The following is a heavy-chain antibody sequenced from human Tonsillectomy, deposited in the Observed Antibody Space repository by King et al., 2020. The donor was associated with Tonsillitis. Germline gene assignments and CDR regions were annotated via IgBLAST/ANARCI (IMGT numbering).Heavy chain of an antibody. D-gene: IGHD3/OR15-3a*01. V-gene: IGHV3-49*03. CDR3: GLCFQH. CDR1: GFTFGDYE. Sequence: VQLVESGGGLVQSGRSLRLSCTASGFTFGDYEMNWFRQAPGKGLEWVGFIGDKASGGTTKYAASVKGRFTISRDDSKSIVYLQMNSLKTEDTALYYCGLCFQHWGQGTLVPVSA. CDR2: IGDKASGGTT. J-gene: IGHJ1*01.